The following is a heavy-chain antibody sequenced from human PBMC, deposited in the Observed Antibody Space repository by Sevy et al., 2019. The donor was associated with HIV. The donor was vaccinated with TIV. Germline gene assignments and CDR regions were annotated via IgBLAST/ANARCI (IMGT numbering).Heavy chain of an antibody. CDR2: IRSKAYGETR. CDR3: TRAMYYHDSGSYYGMDV. Sequence: GSLRLSCRASGFNVGDYVMNWFRQAPGKGLDWVGFIRSKAYGETREYAASVKGRVTISREDSKGIAYLQMHRLKTEDTGRYYCTRAMYYHDSGSYYGMDVWGQGTTVTVS. V-gene: IGHV3-49*03. D-gene: IGHD3-10*01. J-gene: IGHJ6*02. CDR1: GFNVGDYV.